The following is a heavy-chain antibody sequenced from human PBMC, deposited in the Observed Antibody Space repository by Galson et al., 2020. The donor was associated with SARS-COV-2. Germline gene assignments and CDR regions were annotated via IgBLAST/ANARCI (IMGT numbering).Heavy chain of an antibody. J-gene: IGHJ6*03. D-gene: IGHD4-17*01. V-gene: IGHV3-11*01. CDR3: ARDRLPHYYYYYMDV. Sequence: GESLKISCAASGFTFSDYYMSWIRQAPGKGLEWVSYISSSGSTIYYADSVKGRFAISRDNAKNSLYLQMNSLRAEDTAVYYCARDRLPHYYYYYMDVWGKGTTSPSP. CDR1: GFTFSDYY. CDR2: ISSSGSTI.